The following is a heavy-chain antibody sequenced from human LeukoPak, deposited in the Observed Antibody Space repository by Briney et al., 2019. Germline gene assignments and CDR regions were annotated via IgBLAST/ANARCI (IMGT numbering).Heavy chain of an antibody. V-gene: IGHV4-39*07. Sequence: SETLSLTCTVSGGSIRSSSYYWGWIRQPPGKGLEWIGTIYYSGSTYYNPSLKSRVTVSVDTSKNQFSLKLSSVTAADTAVYYCAGCSGASCYYITSPLYFDYWGQGTLVTVSS. J-gene: IGHJ4*02. CDR2: IYYSGST. D-gene: IGHD2-15*01. CDR3: AGCSGASCYYITSPLYFDY. CDR1: GGSIRSSSYY.